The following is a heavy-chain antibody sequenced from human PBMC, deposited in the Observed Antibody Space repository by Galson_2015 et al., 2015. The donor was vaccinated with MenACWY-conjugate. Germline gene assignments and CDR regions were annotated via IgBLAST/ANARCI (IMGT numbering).Heavy chain of an antibody. Sequence: SLRLSCAASGFTFSNAWMSWVRQAPGKGLEWVGRLKSKTYGGTTDYAAPVKGRFTISRDDSKNTLFLQMNSLKIEDTAVYYCTTVICGISSPVRDYWGQGTLVTVSS. CDR2: LKSKTYGGTT. V-gene: IGHV3-15*01. D-gene: IGHD3-3*02. CDR1: GFTFSNAW. J-gene: IGHJ4*02. CDR3: TTVICGISSPVRDY.